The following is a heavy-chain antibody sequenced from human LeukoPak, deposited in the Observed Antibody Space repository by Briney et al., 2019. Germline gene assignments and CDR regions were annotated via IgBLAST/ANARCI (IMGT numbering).Heavy chain of an antibody. CDR2: ISGGGSYI. V-gene: IGHV3-21*01. J-gene: IGHJ3*01. D-gene: IGHD4-17*01. CDR3: ARGLGDYDAFDV. CDR1: GFTFSSLS. Sequence: GGSLRLSCSVSGFTFSSLSVNWARQAPGEGVQGVSSISGGGSYIFYADSVEGRFSVSRDNAKNSVFLQMNSLRAEDTAVYYCARGLGDYDAFDVWGHGTRVTVAS.